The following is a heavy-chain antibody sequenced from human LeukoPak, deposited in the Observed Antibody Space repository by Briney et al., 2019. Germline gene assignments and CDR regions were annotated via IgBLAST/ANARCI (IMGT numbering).Heavy chain of an antibody. D-gene: IGHD5-12*01. CDR3: ATDSRDIVATTHYYYYYMDV. CDR1: GYTLTELS. CDR2: FDPEDGET. J-gene: IGHJ6*03. Sequence: AASVKVSCKVSGYTLTELSMHWVRQAPGKGLEWMGGFDPEDGETIYAQKFQGRVTMTEDTSTDTAYMELSSLRSEDTAVYYCATDSRDIVATTHYYYYYMDVWGKGTTVTVSS. V-gene: IGHV1-24*01.